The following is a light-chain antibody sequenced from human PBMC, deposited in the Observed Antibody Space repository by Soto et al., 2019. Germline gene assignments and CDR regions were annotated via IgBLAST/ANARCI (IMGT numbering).Light chain of an antibody. Sequence: EIVLTQSPGTLSLSPGERATLSCRAMQSVSSSYLAWYQQKPGDAPSLLIYGASSRATGIPARCSGSGSGTDFTLTISSLEPEDFAVYYCQQRNNWPSTTFGPGTKVDIK. CDR2: GAS. V-gene: IGKV3D-20*02. J-gene: IGKJ3*01. CDR1: QSVSSSY. CDR3: QQRNNWPSTT.